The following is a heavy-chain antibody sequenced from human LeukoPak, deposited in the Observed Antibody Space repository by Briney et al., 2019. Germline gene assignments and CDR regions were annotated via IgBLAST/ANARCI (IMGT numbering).Heavy chain of an antibody. V-gene: IGHV3-21*01. Sequence: PGGSLRLSCAASGFTFSSYSMNWVRQAPGKGLEWVSSISSSSSYIYYADSVKGRFTISRDNAKNSLHLQMNSLRAEDTAVYYCARDGYYDSSGYYYTDAFDIWGQGTMVTVSS. CDR2: ISSSSSYI. J-gene: IGHJ3*02. CDR3: ARDGYYDSSGYYYTDAFDI. CDR1: GFTFSSYS. D-gene: IGHD3-22*01.